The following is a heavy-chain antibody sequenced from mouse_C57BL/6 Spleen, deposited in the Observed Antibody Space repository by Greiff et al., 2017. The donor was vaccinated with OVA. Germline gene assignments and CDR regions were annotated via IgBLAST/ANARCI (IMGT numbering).Heavy chain of an antibody. D-gene: IGHD1-1*01. Sequence: QVQLKQSGPELVKPGASVKISCKASGYAFSSSWMNWVTPRPGKGLEWIGRIYPGDGDTNYNGKFKGKATLTADKSSSTAYMQLSCLTSEDSTVYFCARRGVYDYYAFDYWGQGTTLTVSS. CDR2: IYPGDGDT. V-gene: IGHV1-82*01. CDR1: GYAFSSSW. CDR3: ARRGVYDYYAFDY. J-gene: IGHJ2*01.